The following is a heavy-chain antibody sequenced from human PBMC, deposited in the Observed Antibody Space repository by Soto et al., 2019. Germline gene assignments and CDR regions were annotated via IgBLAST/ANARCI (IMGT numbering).Heavy chain of an antibody. J-gene: IGHJ5*02. Sequence: PSETLSLTCTVSGGSISSGGYYWSWIRQHPGKGLEWIGYIYYSGSTYYNPSLKSRVTISVDTSKNQFSLKLSSVTAADTAVYYCAKYGSGSYYNFKIGWFDPWGQGTLVTVSS. CDR3: AKYGSGSYYNFKIGWFDP. V-gene: IGHV4-31*03. D-gene: IGHD3-10*01. CDR1: GGSISSGGYY. CDR2: IYYSGST.